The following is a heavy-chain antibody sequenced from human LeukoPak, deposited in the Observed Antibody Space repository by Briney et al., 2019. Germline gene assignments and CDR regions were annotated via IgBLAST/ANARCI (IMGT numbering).Heavy chain of an antibody. V-gene: IGHV3-11*04. D-gene: IGHD2-2*01. J-gene: IGHJ3*02. CDR2: ISSSGSTI. Sequence: GGSLRLSCAASGFTFSDYYMSWIRQAPGKGLEWVSYISSSGSTIYYADSVKGRLTISRDNAKNSLYLQMNSLRAEDTAVYYCATCSSTSCYGRGDAFDIWGQGTMVTVSS. CDR3: ATCSSTSCYGRGDAFDI. CDR1: GFTFSDYY.